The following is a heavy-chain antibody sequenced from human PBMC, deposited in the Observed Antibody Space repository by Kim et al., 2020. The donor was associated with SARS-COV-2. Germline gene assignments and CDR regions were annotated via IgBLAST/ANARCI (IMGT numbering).Heavy chain of an antibody. Sequence: SETLSLTCTVSGGSISSGGYYWSWIRQHPGKGLEWIGYIYYSGSTHYNPSLKSRVTISVDTSKNQFSLKLSSVTAADTAVYYCARDPNGQREGMDVWGQGTTVTVSS. CDR3: ARDPNGQREGMDV. D-gene: IGHD6-25*01. CDR1: GGSISSGGYY. V-gene: IGHV4-31*03. J-gene: IGHJ6*02. CDR2: IYYSGST.